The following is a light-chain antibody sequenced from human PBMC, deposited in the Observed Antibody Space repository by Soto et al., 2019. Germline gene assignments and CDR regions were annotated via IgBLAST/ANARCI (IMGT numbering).Light chain of an antibody. CDR1: QSVNNN. J-gene: IGKJ1*01. CDR2: GAS. V-gene: IGKV3-15*01. Sequence: EIVMTQSPATLSVSPGERVTFSCRASQSVNNNLAWYQHKPGQSPRLLVSGASTRATAVPVRFSGSGSGTEFTLTISSLQPEDFALYFCQQYISCPPTFGQGTKVEIK. CDR3: QQYISCPPT.